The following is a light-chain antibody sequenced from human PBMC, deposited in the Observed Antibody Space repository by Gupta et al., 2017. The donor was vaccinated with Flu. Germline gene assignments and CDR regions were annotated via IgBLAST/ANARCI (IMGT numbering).Light chain of an antibody. CDR2: AAS. CDR3: QHENSYPIT. Sequence: IQMTHSPSSLPASFGHRVTITCRASQDIGTRLAWFQQTAGKAPTALIFAASTVATGVPSRFSGSGSGTYFTLTISSLQAEDLATYYRQHENSYPITCGQGRRM. V-gene: IGKV1-16*01. CDR1: QDIGTR. J-gene: IGKJ5*01.